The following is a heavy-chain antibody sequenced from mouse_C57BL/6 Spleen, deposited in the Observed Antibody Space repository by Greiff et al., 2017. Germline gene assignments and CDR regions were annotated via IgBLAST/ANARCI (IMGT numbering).Heavy chain of an antibody. CDR3: TSGGYYTAWFAY. D-gene: IGHD2-3*01. J-gene: IGHJ3*01. V-gene: IGHV14-4*01. CDR1: GFNIKDDY. Sequence: EVKLQESGAELVRPGASVKLSCTASGFNIKDDYMHWVKQRPEQGLEWIGWIDPENGDTEYASKFQGKATITADTSSNTAYLQLSSLTSEDTAVYYCTSGGYYTAWFAYWGQGTLVTVSA. CDR2: IDPENGDT.